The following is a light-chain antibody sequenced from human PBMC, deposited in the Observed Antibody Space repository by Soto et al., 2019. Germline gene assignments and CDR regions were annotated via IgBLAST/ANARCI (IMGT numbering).Light chain of an antibody. J-gene: IGKJ5*01. CDR1: QSVSSN. Sequence: EIVLTQSPGTLSLSPGERATLSCRASQSVSSNLAWYQQKPGQAPRLLIYGASTRATDIPARFSGSGSGTEFTLTISSLQSEDFAVYYCQQYHHWPPITFGQGTRLEIK. CDR2: GAS. V-gene: IGKV3-15*01. CDR3: QQYHHWPPIT.